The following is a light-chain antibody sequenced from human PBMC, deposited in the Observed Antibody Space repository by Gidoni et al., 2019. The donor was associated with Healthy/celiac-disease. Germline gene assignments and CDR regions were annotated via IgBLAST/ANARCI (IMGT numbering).Light chain of an antibody. CDR2: DVS. Sequence: QSALTQHASVSGSPGQSIPISCTGTSSDVGGYNYVSWYQQHPGKAPKLMIYDVSNRPSGVSNRFSGSKSGNTASLTISGLQAEDEADYYCSSYTSSSTLVFGGGTKLTVL. CDR1: SSDVGGYNY. V-gene: IGLV2-14*01. CDR3: SSYTSSSTLV. J-gene: IGLJ2*01.